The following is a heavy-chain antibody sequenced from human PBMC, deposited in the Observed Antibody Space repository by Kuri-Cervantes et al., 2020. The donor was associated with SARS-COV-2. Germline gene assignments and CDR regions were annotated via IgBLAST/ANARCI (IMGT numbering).Heavy chain of an antibody. CDR3: AAASGHPVPYYFYMNV. J-gene: IGHJ6*03. CDR2: ITTSGSAV. V-gene: IGHV3-48*03. Sequence: GESLKISCIASGFTFSSYEMNWVRQAPGKGLEWVSWITTSGSAVYYADSVKGRFTISRDNPKNTPYLQMDSLRAGDTAVYYCAAASGHPVPYYFYMNVWGEGPTVPVSS. CDR1: GFTFSSYE. D-gene: IGHD1-26*01.